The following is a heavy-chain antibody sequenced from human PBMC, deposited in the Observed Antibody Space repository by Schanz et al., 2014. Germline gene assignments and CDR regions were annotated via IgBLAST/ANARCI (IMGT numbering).Heavy chain of an antibody. D-gene: IGHD3-10*01. CDR1: GYPFTSDD. Sequence: QVQLVQSWAEVKGPGASVKVSCRASGYPFTSDDITWVRQAPGQGLEWMGWMNPNSGDTGYPRKFQDRVTMTRNTSISTAYMELNSLTSEDTAVYYCARVSMEFERGKSYYYYMDVWGRGTTVTVSS. CDR3: ARVSMEFERGKSYYYYMDV. J-gene: IGHJ6*03. CDR2: MNPNSGDT. V-gene: IGHV1-8*01.